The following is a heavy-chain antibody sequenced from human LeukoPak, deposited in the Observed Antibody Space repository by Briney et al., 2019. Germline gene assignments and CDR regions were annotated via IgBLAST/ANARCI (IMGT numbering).Heavy chain of an antibody. Sequence: ASVKVSCKASGYTFTSYDINWVRQATGQGLEWMGWMNPNSGNTGYAQKFQGRVTMTRNTSISTAYMELSSLRSEDTAVYYCATKQYYDSWSGYYTHYYYYGMDVWGQGTTVTVSS. J-gene: IGHJ6*02. CDR2: MNPNSGNT. V-gene: IGHV1-8*01. CDR1: GYTFTSYD. CDR3: ATKQYYDSWSGYYTHYYYYGMDV. D-gene: IGHD3-3*01.